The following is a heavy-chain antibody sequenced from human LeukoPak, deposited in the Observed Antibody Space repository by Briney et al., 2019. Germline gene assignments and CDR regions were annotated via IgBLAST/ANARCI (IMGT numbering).Heavy chain of an antibody. CDR3: ARGVSIAAAGTAYYGMDV. V-gene: IGHV4-34*01. D-gene: IGHD6-13*01. J-gene: IGHJ6*02. Sequence: SETLSLTCAVYGGSFSGYYWSWIRQPPGEGLEWIGEINHSGSTNYNPSLKSRVTISVDTSKNQFSLKLSSVTAADTAVYYCARGVSIAAAGTAYYGMDVWGQGTTVTVSS. CDR1: GGSFSGYY. CDR2: INHSGST.